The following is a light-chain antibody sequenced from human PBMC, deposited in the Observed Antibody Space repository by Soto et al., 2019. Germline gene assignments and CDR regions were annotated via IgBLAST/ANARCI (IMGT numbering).Light chain of an antibody. J-gene: IGLJ2*01. CDR2: DND. Sequence: QSVLTQPPSVSAAPGQKVTISCSGSSSNIGNNYVSWYQQLPGTAPKLLIYDNDRRPSGIPDRFSGSKSGTSATLGITGLQTGDGADYFCATWDTSLTAGVFGGGTKITVL. V-gene: IGLV1-51*01. CDR1: SSNIGNNY. CDR3: ATWDTSLTAGV.